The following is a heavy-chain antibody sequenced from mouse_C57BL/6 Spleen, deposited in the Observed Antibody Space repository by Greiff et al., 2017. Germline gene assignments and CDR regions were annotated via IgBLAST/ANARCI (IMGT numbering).Heavy chain of an antibody. CDR2: IWRGGST. CDR3: AKTGYYGSSYAMDY. Sequence: QVQLKESGPGLVQPSQSLSITCTVSGFSLTSYGVHWVRQSPGKGLEWLGVIWRGGSTDYNAAFMSRLSITKDNSKSQVFFKMNSLQADDTAIYYCAKTGYYGSSYAMDYWGQGTSVTVSS. J-gene: IGHJ4*01. V-gene: IGHV2-5*01. D-gene: IGHD1-1*01. CDR1: GFSLTSYG.